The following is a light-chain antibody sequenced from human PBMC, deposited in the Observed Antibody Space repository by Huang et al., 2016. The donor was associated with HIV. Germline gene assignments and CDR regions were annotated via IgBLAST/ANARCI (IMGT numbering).Light chain of an antibody. CDR1: QTVLDSSNNKNY. Sequence: DIVMTQSPDSLAVSLGERATINCQSSQTVLDSSNNKNYLAWYQQKPGQPPKLLIYWASSRESGVPDRFSGSGSGTDFTLTISSLQAEDVAVYYCHQYYDTPYSFGQGTKLEIK. J-gene: IGKJ2*01. V-gene: IGKV4-1*01. CDR3: HQYYDTPYS. CDR2: WAS.